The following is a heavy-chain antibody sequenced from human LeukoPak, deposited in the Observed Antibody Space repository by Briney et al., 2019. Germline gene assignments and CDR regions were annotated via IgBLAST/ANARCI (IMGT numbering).Heavy chain of an antibody. CDR1: GGSISSYY. Sequence: PSETLSLTCTVSGGSISSYYWSWIRQPAGKGLEWIGRIYTSGSTNYNPSLKSRVTMSVDTSKNQFSLKLSSVTAADTAVYYCATQGMAYYDSSGLVDYWGQGTLVTVSS. J-gene: IGHJ4*02. D-gene: IGHD3-22*01. CDR3: ATQGMAYYDSSGLVDY. CDR2: IYTSGST. V-gene: IGHV4-4*07.